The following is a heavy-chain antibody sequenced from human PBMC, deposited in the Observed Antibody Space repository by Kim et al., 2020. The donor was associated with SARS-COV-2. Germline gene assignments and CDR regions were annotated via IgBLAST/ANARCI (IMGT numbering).Heavy chain of an antibody. CDR1: GGSISGYY. V-gene: IGHV4-59*13. J-gene: IGHJ4*02. CDR2: ISYSGST. D-gene: IGHD4-17*01. CDR3: ARDRAPTLTLDY. Sequence: SETLSLTCTVSGGSISGYYWSWIRQPPGKGLEWIGYISYSGSTNYNPSLKSRVSISVDTSKNQVSLKLSSVTAAGTAVYYCARDRAPTLTLDYWGQGALVTVSS.